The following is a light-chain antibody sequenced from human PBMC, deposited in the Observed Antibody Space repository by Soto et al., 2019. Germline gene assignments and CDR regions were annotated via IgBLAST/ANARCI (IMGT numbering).Light chain of an antibody. CDR2: DVS. V-gene: IGLV2-14*01. CDR3: SSYTNSGSLV. CDR1: SSDVGGYNY. Sequence: QSALTQPASVSGSPGQSITISCTGTSSDVGGYNYVSLYQQHPGKAPKRMIYDVSNRPSGVSNRFSGSKSGNTASLTISGLQAEDEADYYCSSYTNSGSLVFGAGTKLTVL. J-gene: IGLJ2*01.